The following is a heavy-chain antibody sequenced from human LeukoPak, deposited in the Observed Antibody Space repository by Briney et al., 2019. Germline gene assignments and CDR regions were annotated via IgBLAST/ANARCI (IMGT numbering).Heavy chain of an antibody. V-gene: IGHV4-59*01. J-gene: IGHJ4*02. Sequence: MPSETLSLTCTVSGGSISSYYWSWIRQPPGKGLEWIGYIYYSGSTNYNPSLKSRVTISVDTSKNQFSLKLSSVTAADTAVYYCESYGSYFDYWGQGTLVTVSS. D-gene: IGHD4-17*01. CDR2: IYYSGST. CDR3: ESYGSYFDY. CDR1: GGSISSYY.